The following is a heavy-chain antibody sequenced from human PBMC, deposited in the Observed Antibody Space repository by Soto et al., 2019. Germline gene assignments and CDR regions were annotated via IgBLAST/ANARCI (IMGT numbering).Heavy chain of an antibody. Sequence: EVQLVESGGGLVQPGGSLRLSCAASGFTFSSYWMHWVRQAPGKGLVWVSRINSDGSSTNYADSVKGRFTISRDNAKNTLYLQMNSLRAEDTAVYYCPRDQTAGDWFGPWGQGTLVTVSS. V-gene: IGHV3-74*01. D-gene: IGHD2-21*02. J-gene: IGHJ5*02. CDR2: INSDGSST. CDR3: PRDQTAGDWFGP. CDR1: GFTFSSYW.